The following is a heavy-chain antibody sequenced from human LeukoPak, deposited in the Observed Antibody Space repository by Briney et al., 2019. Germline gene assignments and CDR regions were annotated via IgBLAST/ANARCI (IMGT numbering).Heavy chain of an antibody. CDR3: ASGYSYGLN. CDR1: GDRFTDYG. CDR2: IYLGNFVT. Sequence: PGESLKISCKVSGDRFTDYGIGWVRQMPGKGPEWMGIIYLGNFVTRYSPSFQGQVTVSADKSINTAYLQWSSLKASDTAMYYCASGYSYGLNWGQGALVTVSS. J-gene: IGHJ4*02. V-gene: IGHV5-51*01. D-gene: IGHD5-18*01.